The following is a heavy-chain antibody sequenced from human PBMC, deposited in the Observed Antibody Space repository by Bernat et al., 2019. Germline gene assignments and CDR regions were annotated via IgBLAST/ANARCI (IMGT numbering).Heavy chain of an antibody. CDR1: GFTSSSYG. CDR3: ARDGSELVHAIDY. D-gene: IGHD6-6*01. CDR2: IWYDGSNK. V-gene: IGHV3-33*01. Sequence: QVQLVESGGGVVQPGRSLRLSCAASGFTSSSYGMHWVRQAPGKGLEWVAVIWYDGSNKYYADSVKGRFTISRDNSKNTLYLQMNSLRAEDTAVYYCARDGSELVHAIDYWGQGTLVAVSS. J-gene: IGHJ4*02.